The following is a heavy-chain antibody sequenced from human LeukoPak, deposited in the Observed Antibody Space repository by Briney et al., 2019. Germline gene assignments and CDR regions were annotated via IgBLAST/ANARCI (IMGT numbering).Heavy chain of an antibody. Sequence: PSETLSLTCTVSGGSISSGSYYWSWIRQPAGKGLEWIGRIYTSGSTNYNPSLKSRVTISVDTSKNQFSLKLSSVTAADTAVYYCAREVGYYDSSGYKNWFDPWGQGTLVTVSS. D-gene: IGHD3-22*01. CDR1: GGSISSGSYY. CDR2: IYTSGST. CDR3: AREVGYYDSSGYKNWFDP. V-gene: IGHV4-61*02. J-gene: IGHJ5*02.